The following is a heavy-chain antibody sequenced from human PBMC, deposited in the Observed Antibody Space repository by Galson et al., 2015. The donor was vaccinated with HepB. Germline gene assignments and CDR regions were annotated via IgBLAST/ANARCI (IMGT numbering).Heavy chain of an antibody. Sequence: SLRLSCAASGFTFSSYEMNWVRQAPGKGLEWVSYISSSGSTIYYADSVKGRFTISRDNAKNSPYLQMNSLRAEDTAVYYCARDTGGYDYLNWFDPWGQGTLVTVSS. CDR3: ARDTGGYDYLNWFDP. D-gene: IGHD3-22*01. V-gene: IGHV3-48*03. J-gene: IGHJ5*02. CDR1: GFTFSSYE. CDR2: ISSSGSTI.